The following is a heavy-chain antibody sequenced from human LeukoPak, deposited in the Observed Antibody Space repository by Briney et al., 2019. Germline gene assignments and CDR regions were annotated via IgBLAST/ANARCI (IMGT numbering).Heavy chain of an antibody. Sequence: GGSLRLSCAASGFTFSSYSMNWVRQAPGKGLEWVAFIRYDGSNKYYADSVKGRFTISRDNSKNTLYLQMNSLRAEDTAVYYCAKDRSIVLMVYAISYWGQGTLVTVSS. CDR3: AKDRSIVLMVYAISY. CDR2: IRYDGSNK. J-gene: IGHJ4*02. D-gene: IGHD2-8*01. V-gene: IGHV3-30*02. CDR1: GFTFSSYS.